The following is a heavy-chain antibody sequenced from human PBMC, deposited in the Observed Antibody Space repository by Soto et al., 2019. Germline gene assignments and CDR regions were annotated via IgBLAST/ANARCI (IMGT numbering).Heavy chain of an antibody. CDR3: ARGPSTVATWLDY. Sequence: EVQLVESGEGLVQPGGSLRLSCAASGFTFSNYAMHWVRQAPGKGLEYVSAISGNGFSTYYGDSVRGRFIISGDNSKNTLYLQMGSLRAEDMAVYYCARGPSTVATWLDYWGQGTLVTVSS. CDR2: ISGNGFST. J-gene: IGHJ4*02. CDR1: GFTFSNYA. D-gene: IGHD4-17*01. V-gene: IGHV3-64*02.